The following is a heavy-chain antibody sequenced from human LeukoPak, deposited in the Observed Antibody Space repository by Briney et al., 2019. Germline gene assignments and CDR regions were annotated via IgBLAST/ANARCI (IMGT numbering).Heavy chain of an antibody. CDR3: ARDLYLGTYNLDY. Sequence: ASVKVSCKVSGYTFTGYYMHWVRQAPGQGLEWMGWINPNSGGTNYAQKFQGRVTMTRDTSISTAYMELSRLRSDDTAVYYCARDLYLGTYNLDYWGQGTLVTVSS. D-gene: IGHD1-1*01. CDR2: INPNSGGT. J-gene: IGHJ4*02. CDR1: GYTFTGYY. V-gene: IGHV1-2*02.